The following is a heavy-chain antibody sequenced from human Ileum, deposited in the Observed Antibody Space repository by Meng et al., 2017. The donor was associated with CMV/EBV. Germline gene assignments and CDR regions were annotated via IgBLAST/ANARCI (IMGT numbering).Heavy chain of an antibody. J-gene: IGHJ6*02. CDR2: ISAYNGNT. CDR3: AREAQRFLEGDYYGMDV. V-gene: IGHV1-18*01. Sequence: ASVKVSCKASGYTFTTYGISWVRQATGQGLEWVGWISAYNGNTLSAQKVQGRVTITADKSTSTAYMELSSLRSEDTAVYYGAREAQRFLEGDYYGMDVWGQGTTVTVSS. D-gene: IGHD3-3*01. CDR1: GYTFTTYG.